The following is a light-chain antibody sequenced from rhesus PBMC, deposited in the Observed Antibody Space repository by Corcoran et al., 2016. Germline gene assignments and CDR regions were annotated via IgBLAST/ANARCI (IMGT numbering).Light chain of an antibody. Sequence: QSAPTQPPSVSGSPGQSVTISCTGTSSDVGGYNYVSWYQQHPGIAPKLMIYEVSKRPSGVSDRFSGSKSGNTASLTISGLQAEDEADYYCCSYTTSSTFVFGSGTKLTVL. CDR2: EVS. CDR1: SSDVGGYNY. J-gene: IGLJ6*01. V-gene: IGLV2S7*01. CDR3: CSYTTSSTFV.